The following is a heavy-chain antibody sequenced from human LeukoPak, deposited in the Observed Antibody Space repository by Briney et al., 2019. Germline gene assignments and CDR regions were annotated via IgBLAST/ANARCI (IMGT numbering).Heavy chain of an antibody. J-gene: IGHJ5*02. CDR3: AKAPPIYDILTGYLES. Sequence: PGRSLRLSCAASGFTFDDYAMHWVRQAPGKGLEWVSGISWNSGSIGYADSVKGRFTISRDNAKNSLYLQMNSLRAEDTALYYCAKAPPIYDILTGYLESWGQGTLVTVSS. CDR1: GFTFDDYA. D-gene: IGHD3-9*01. V-gene: IGHV3-9*01. CDR2: ISWNSGSI.